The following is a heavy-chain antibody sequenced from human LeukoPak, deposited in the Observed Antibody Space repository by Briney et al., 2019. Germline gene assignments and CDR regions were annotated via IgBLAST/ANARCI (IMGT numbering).Heavy chain of an antibody. V-gene: IGHV4-34*01. Sequence: LVNPSETLSLTCTVSGGSISSYYWSWIRQPPGKGLEWIGEINHSGSTNYNPSLKSRVTISVDTSKNQFSLKLSSVTAADTAVYYCARGLDGRRIAARPVNQWGQGTLVTVSS. J-gene: IGHJ4*02. CDR3: ARGLDGRRIAARPVNQ. CDR1: GGSISSYY. CDR2: INHSGST. D-gene: IGHD6-6*01.